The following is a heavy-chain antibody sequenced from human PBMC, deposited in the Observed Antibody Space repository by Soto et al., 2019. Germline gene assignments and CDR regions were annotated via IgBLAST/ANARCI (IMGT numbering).Heavy chain of an antibody. D-gene: IGHD4-4*01. V-gene: IGHV1-18*01. Sequence: GSSVKVSCKASGYTFTTYDLSWVRQAPGQGLEWMGWISPYSGNTKYAQKLQGRVTMTTDTSTNTAYVELRSLRSDDTAVYYCARERSGYSHTVDPWGQGTLVTVSS. CDR2: ISPYSGNT. J-gene: IGHJ5*02. CDR1: GYTFTTYD. CDR3: ARERSGYSHTVDP.